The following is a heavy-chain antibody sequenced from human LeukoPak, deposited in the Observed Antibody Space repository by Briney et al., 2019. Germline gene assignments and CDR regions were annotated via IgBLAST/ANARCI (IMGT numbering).Heavy chain of an antibody. J-gene: IGHJ3*02. CDR1: GFTFSSYA. CDR2: ISYDGSNK. D-gene: IGHD3-22*01. CDR3: ARGIVVVITDRYAFDI. V-gene: IGHV3-30-3*01. Sequence: PGGSLRLSCAASGFTFSSYAMHWVRQAPGKGLEWVAVISYDGSNKYYADSVKGRFTISRDNSKNTLYLQMNSLRAEDTAVYYCARGIVVVITDRYAFDIWGQGTMVTVSS.